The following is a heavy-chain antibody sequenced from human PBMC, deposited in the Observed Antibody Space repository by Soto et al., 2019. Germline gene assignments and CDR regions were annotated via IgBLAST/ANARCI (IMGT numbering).Heavy chain of an antibody. CDR3: ARGTRSAYSGSYYVDY. CDR1: GYTFTSYA. J-gene: IGHJ4*02. D-gene: IGHD1-26*01. CDR2: INTNTGNP. Sequence: GASVKVSCKASGYTFTSYAMNWVRQAPGQGLEWMGWINTNTGNPTYAQGFTGRFVFSLDTSVSTAYLQICSLKAEDTAVYYCARGTRSAYSGSYYVDYWGQGTLVTVSS. V-gene: IGHV7-4-1*01.